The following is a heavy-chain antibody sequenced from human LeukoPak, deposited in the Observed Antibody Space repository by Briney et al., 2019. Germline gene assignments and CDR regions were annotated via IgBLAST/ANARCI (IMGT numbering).Heavy chain of an antibody. Sequence: SVKVSCKASGGTFSSYAISWVRQAPGQGLEWMGGIIPIFGTANYAQKFQGRVTMTEDTSTDTAYMELSSLRSEDTAVYYCATEGELLRSKTLDYWGQGTLVTVSS. CDR1: GGTFSSYA. D-gene: IGHD1-26*01. CDR2: IIPIFGTA. CDR3: ATEGELLRSKTLDY. J-gene: IGHJ4*02. V-gene: IGHV1-69*06.